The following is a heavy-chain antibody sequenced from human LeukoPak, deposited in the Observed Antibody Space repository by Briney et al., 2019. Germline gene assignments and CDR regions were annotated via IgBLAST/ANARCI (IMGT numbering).Heavy chain of an antibody. CDR1: GSTFSSYG. Sequence: GGSLRLSCAASGSTFSSYGMHWVRQAPGKGLEWVAFIRYDGSSKYYADSVKGRFTISRDNSKNTLYLQMNSLRAEDTAVYYCANPSDCSSTSCYYQGDYWGQGTLVTVSS. CDR2: IRYDGSSK. J-gene: IGHJ4*02. D-gene: IGHD2-2*01. V-gene: IGHV3-30*02. CDR3: ANPSDCSSTSCYYQGDY.